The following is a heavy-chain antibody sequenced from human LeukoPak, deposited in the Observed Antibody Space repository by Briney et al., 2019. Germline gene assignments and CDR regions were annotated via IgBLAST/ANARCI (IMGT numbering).Heavy chain of an antibody. CDR3: ARSQDVDVVTTHRPFDI. Sequence: SETLSLTCTVSGGPISSYYWTWLRQPPGKGLEWIGYIYYSGSTNSGSTNYNPSLKSRVTISGDTSKNQFSLKLNSVTAADTALYYCARSQDVDVVTTHRPFDIWGQGTVVTVSS. V-gene: IGHV4-59*12. CDR1: GGPISSYY. D-gene: IGHD5-12*01. CDR2: IYYSGSTNSGST. J-gene: IGHJ3*02.